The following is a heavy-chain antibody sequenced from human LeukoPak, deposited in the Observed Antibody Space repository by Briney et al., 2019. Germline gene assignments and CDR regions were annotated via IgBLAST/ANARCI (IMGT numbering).Heavy chain of an antibody. V-gene: IGHV3-21*01. J-gene: IGHJ4*02. D-gene: IGHD5-24*01. CDR3: ARGVGREMATIDY. CDR2: ISSSSSYI. CDR1: GFTFSSYS. Sequence: PGGSLRLSCAASGFTFSSYSMNWVRQAPGKGLEWVSSISSSSSYIYYADSVKGRFTISRDNAKNSLYLQMNSLRAEDTAVYYCARGVGREMATIDYWGQGTLVTVSS.